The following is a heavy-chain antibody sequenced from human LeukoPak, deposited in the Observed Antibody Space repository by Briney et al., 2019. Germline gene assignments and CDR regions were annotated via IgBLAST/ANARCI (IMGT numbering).Heavy chain of an antibody. CDR2: IGIDSGDT. CDR1: GFTFSDYS. D-gene: IGHD5-24*01. Sequence: GGSLRLSCAASGFTFSDYSMNWVRQAPGKGLEWISYIGIDSGDTNYADSVKGRFTISGDKAKNSLYLQMNSLRVEDTAVYYCARDYKYAFDNWGQGTLVTVSS. J-gene: IGHJ4*02. CDR3: ARDYKYAFDN. V-gene: IGHV3-21*05.